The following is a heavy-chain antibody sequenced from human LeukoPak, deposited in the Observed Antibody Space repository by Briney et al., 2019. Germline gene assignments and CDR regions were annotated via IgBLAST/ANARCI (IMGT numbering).Heavy chain of an antibody. J-gene: IGHJ5*02. Sequence: SVKVSCKASGGTFSSYAISWVRQAPGQGLEWMGGIIPIFGTANYAQKFQGRVTITADESTSTAYMELSSLRSEDTAVYYCARGGSYCSSTSCYTRGIKNLYNWFDPWGQGTLVTVSS. CDR3: ARGGSYCSSTSCYTRGIKNLYNWFDP. V-gene: IGHV1-69*01. CDR2: IIPIFGTA. CDR1: GGTFSSYA. D-gene: IGHD2-2*02.